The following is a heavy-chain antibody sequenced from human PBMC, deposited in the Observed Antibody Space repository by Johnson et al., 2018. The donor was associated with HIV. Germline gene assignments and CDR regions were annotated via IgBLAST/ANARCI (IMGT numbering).Heavy chain of an antibody. CDR1: GFTFSSYW. CDR2: INSDGSST. J-gene: IGHJ3*02. Sequence: VQLVESGGGLEQPGGSLILSCAASGFTFSSYWMHWVRQAPGKGLVWVSRINSDGSSTSYADSVKGRFTISRDNAKNTLYLQMNSLRAEDTAVYYCARGKKQWLDEDAFDIWGQGTMVTVSS. D-gene: IGHD6-19*01. CDR3: ARGKKQWLDEDAFDI. V-gene: IGHV3-74*02.